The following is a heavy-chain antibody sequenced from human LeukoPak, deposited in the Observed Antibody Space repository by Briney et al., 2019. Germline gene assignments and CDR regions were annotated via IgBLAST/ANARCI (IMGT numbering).Heavy chain of an antibody. CDR1: GDSLSSNSAA. Sequence: SQTLSLTCALSGDSLSSNSAAWNWIRQSPSRGLEWLGRTYYRSKLYNDYAVSVKSQITINPDTSKNPFSLQLNSVTPDDTAVYYCAEGYSYMDVWGKGTTVTVSS. J-gene: IGHJ6*03. CDR2: TYYRSKLYN. V-gene: IGHV6-1*01. CDR3: AEGYSYMDV.